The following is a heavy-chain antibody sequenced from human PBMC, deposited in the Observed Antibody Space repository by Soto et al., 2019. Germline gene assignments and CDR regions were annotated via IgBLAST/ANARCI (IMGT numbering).Heavy chain of an antibody. Sequence: QVQLVESGGGVVQPGRSLRLSCAAYGFTFSRFGMHWVRQAPGKGLEWVALISYDGSSDYYVDSVKGRFTISRDKSKNTLYLQMNSLRPEDTAVYYCAKDRGWSSADLEYWGQGTLVTVSS. CDR1: GFTFSRFG. D-gene: IGHD6-19*01. CDR2: ISYDGSSD. J-gene: IGHJ4*02. V-gene: IGHV3-30*18. CDR3: AKDRGWSSADLEY.